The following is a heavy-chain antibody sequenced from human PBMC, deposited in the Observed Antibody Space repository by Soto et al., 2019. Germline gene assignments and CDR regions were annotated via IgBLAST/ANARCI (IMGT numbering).Heavy chain of an antibody. J-gene: IGHJ5*02. CDR1: GVTFSSYW. Sequence: GGSLRLSCAASGVTFSSYWMGWVRQAPGKGLEWVANIKQDGSEKYYVDSVKGRFTISRDNAKNSLYLQMNSLRAEDTAVYYCARGWLGYWFDPWGQGTLVTVSS. CDR2: IKQDGSEK. CDR3: ARGWLGYWFDP. D-gene: IGHD3-22*01. V-gene: IGHV3-7*01.